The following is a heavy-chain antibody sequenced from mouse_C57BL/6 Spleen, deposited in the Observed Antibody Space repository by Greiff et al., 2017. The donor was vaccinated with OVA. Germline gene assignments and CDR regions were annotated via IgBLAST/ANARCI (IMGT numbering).Heavy chain of an antibody. CDR2: FYPGSGSI. CDR3: ARHEDKSTVVATRAMDY. D-gene: IGHD1-1*01. V-gene: IGHV1-62-2*01. CDR1: GYTFTEYT. J-gene: IGHJ4*01. Sequence: QVQLQQSGAELVKPGASVKLSCKASGYTFTEYTIHWVKQRSGQGLEWIGWFYPGSGSIKYNEKFKDKATLTADKSSSTVYMELSRLTSEDSAAYFCARHEDKSTVVATRAMDYWGQGTSVTVSS.